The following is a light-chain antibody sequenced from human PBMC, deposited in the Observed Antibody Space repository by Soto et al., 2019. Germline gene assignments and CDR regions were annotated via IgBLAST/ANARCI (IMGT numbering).Light chain of an antibody. V-gene: IGLV2-14*01. CDR3: SSYTGSRTRV. Sequence: QSALTQPASVSGSPGQSITISCTGTSSDFGDYNYVSWYQHHPDKAPKLIIYGVSNRPSGVSNRFSASKSGNTAPLTISGLQADDEADYYCSSYTGSRTRVFVTGTKVTVL. CDR1: SSDFGDYNY. CDR2: GVS. J-gene: IGLJ1*01.